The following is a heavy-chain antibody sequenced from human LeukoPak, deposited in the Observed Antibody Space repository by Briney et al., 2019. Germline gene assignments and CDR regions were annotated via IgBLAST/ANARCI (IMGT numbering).Heavy chain of an antibody. Sequence: PGGSLRLSCAASGFTFSIFEMNWVRQAPGKGLEWVSYISNSGSTIYYTDSVKGRFTLSRDNAKNSLYLQMTSLRAEDTAVYFCARTTYYYANSGSSPVDYWGQGTLVTVSS. CDR3: ARTTYYYANSGSSPVDY. CDR2: ISNSGSTI. CDR1: GFTFSIFE. V-gene: IGHV3-48*03. J-gene: IGHJ4*02. D-gene: IGHD3-22*01.